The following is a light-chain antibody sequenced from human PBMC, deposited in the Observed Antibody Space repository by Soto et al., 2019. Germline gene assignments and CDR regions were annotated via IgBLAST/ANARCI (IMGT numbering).Light chain of an antibody. J-gene: IGLJ1*01. CDR1: SSDVGGSNF. V-gene: IGLV2-14*03. Sequence: QSALTQPASVSASPGQSITISCTGTSSDVGGSNFVSWYQQHPGKPPKLIIYDVATRPSGVSNRFSGSKSGSTASLIISRLQTEDEADYYCVSFTSGTTYVFGSGTKLPVL. CDR3: VSFTSGTTYV. CDR2: DVA.